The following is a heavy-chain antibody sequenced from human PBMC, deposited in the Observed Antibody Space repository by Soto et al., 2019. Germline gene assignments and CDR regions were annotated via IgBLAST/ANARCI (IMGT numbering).Heavy chain of an antibody. CDR1: GGSISSGGYS. CDR2: IYHSGST. J-gene: IGHJ6*02. Sequence: SETLSLTCTVSGGSISSGGYSWSWIRQPPGKGLEWIGYIYHSGSTYYNPSLKSRVTISVDRSKNQFSLKLSSVTAADTAVYYCARDRGVRNYYGMDVWGQGTTVTVSS. V-gene: IGHV4-30-2*01. CDR3: ARDRGVRNYYGMDV. D-gene: IGHD3-10*01.